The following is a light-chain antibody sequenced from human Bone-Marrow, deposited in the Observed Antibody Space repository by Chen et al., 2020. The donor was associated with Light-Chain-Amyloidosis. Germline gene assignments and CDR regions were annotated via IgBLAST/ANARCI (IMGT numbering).Light chain of an antibody. Sequence: DIVMTQSPLSLPVTPGEPASISCRSSQSLLQSNGYKYLDWYLQKPGQSPQLLIYLGSNRASGVPDRFSGSGSGTDFTLKISRVEAEDVGVYYCMQALQAPWTFGQGTNVEIK. CDR2: LGS. V-gene: IGKV2-28*01. CDR1: QSLLQSNGYKY. J-gene: IGKJ1*01. CDR3: MQALQAPWT.